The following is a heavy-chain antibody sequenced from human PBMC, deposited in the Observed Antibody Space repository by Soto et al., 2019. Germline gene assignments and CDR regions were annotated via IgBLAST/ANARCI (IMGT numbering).Heavy chain of an antibody. Sequence: ASVKVSCKVSGYTLTELSMHWVRQAPGKGLEWMGGFDPEDGETIYAQKFQERVTITRDMSTSTAYMELSSLRSEDTAFYYCAAFDPGPMGFDPWGQGTLVTVSS. J-gene: IGHJ5*02. D-gene: IGHD3-3*02. CDR2: FDPEDGET. V-gene: IGHV1-24*01. CDR1: GYTLTELS. CDR3: AAFDPGPMGFDP.